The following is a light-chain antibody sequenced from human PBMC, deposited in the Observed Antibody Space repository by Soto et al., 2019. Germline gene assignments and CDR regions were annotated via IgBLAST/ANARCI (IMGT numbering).Light chain of an antibody. Sequence: QSVLTQPASVSGSPGQSITISCTGTSXDVGGYNYVSWYQQHPGKAPKLMIYEVSNRPSGVSNRFSGSKSGNTASLTISGPQAEDEADYYCSSYTSSSTLDVFGTGTKFTVL. CDR3: SSYTSSSTLDV. CDR2: EVS. J-gene: IGLJ1*01. V-gene: IGLV2-14*01. CDR1: SXDVGGYNY.